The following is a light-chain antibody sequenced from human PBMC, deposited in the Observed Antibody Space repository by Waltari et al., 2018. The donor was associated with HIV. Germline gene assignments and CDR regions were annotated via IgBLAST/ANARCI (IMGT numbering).Light chain of an antibody. CDR3: SAWDVTLNGLV. CDR2: SNT. CDR1: RSNIGSRS. Sequence: QSLLTQSPSASGTPGQRVNISCFGTRSNIGSRSVTWYQHFPGTPPNLLIFSNTERPSGVPDRFSGSKSGTSASLAISGLHSQDEADYYCSAWDVTLNGLVFGGGTRLSVL. J-gene: IGLJ2*01. V-gene: IGLV1-44*01.